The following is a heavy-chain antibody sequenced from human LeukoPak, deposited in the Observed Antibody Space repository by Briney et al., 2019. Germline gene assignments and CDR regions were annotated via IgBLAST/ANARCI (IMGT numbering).Heavy chain of an antibody. Sequence: GESLKISCKGSGYSFTSYWIAWVRQMPGKGLEWMGIIYPGDSGSRYSPSFQGQAIISADHSINPAYLQWSSLKASDSAMHYCARRVRGVIGKFDPWGQGTLVTVSS. V-gene: IGHV5-51*01. CDR1: GYSFTSYW. CDR3: ARRVRGVIGKFDP. J-gene: IGHJ5*02. D-gene: IGHD3-10*01. CDR2: IYPGDSGS.